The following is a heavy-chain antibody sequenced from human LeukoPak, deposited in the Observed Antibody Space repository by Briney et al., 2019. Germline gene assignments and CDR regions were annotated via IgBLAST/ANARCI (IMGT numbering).Heavy chain of an antibody. CDR3: ARVLGFYCSGGSCYPGAGPVVDP. J-gene: IGHJ5*02. CDR1: GYTFTSYG. D-gene: IGHD2-15*01. V-gene: IGHV1-18*01. Sequence: GASVKVSCKASGYTFTSYGISWVRQAPGQGLAWMGWISAYNGNTNYAQKLQGRVTMTTDTSTSTAYMELRSLRSDDTAVYYCARVLGFYCSGGSCYPGAGPVVDPRGQGTLVTVSS. CDR2: ISAYNGNT.